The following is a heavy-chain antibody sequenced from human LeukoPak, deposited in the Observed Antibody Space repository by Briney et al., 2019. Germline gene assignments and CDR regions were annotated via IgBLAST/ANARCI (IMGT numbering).Heavy chain of an antibody. CDR3: VRVGYSSSSSCYVVDY. CDR1: GLTFSSYW. CDR2: SNTDGSST. J-gene: IGHJ4*02. V-gene: IGHV3-74*01. Sequence: GGSLRLSCAASGLTFSSYWMHWVRQAPGKGLVWVSRSNTDGSSTNFADSVKGRFTISRDNAKNTLYLQMNSLRAEDTAVYYGVRVGYSSSSSCYVVDYWGQGTLVTVSS. D-gene: IGHD2-2*01.